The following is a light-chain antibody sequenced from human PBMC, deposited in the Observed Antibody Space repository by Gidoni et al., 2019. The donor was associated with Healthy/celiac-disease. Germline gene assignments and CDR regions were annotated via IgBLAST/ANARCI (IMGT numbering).Light chain of an antibody. Sequence: IVLTQSPGTLSLSPGERATLPCRASQSVSSRYLAWYQQKPGQAPRLLIYGASSRATGIPDRFSGSGSGTDFTLTISRLVPEDFAVYYCQQYGSSPPITFGQGTRLEIK. CDR3: QQYGSSPPIT. CDR2: GAS. V-gene: IGKV3-20*01. CDR1: QSVSSRY. J-gene: IGKJ5*01.